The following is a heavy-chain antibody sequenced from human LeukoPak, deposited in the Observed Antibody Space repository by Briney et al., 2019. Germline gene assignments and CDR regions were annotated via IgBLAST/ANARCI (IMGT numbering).Heavy chain of an antibody. CDR3: ARDSSEFRSLIPH. CDR2: IIPLFGTA. V-gene: IGHV1-69*13. CDR1: GGTFSNYA. D-gene: IGHD2-21*01. Sequence: ASVKVSCKASGGTFSNYAISWVRQAPGQGPEWMGGIIPLFGTANYAQKFQGRVTITADESTSTAYMELSSLRSEDTAVYFCARDSSEFRSLIPHWGQGTLVTVSS. J-gene: IGHJ1*01.